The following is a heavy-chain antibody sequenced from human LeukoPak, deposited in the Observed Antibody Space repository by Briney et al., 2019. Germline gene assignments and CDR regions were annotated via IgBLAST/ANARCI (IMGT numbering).Heavy chain of an antibody. Sequence: SVKVSCKASGGTFSSYAISWVRQAPGQGLEWMGGIIPIFGTANYAQKFQGRVTITADESTSTAYMELSSLRSEDTAVYYCASRDGYNLYYFDYWGQGTLVTVSS. J-gene: IGHJ4*02. CDR1: GGTFSSYA. CDR2: IIPIFGTA. CDR3: ASRDGYNLYYFDY. D-gene: IGHD5-24*01. V-gene: IGHV1-69*01.